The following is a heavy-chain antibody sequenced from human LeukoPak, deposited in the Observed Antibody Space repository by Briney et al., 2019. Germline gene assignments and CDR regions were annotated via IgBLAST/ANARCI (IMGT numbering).Heavy chain of an antibody. J-gene: IGHJ4*02. V-gene: IGHV3-33*06. CDR2: IWSGGSNE. D-gene: IGHD6-19*01. CDR1: GFTFRNYC. Sequence: GGSLRLSCAASGFTFRNYCMHWVRQAPGKGLEWVSVIWSGGSNEYYADSVKGRFTISRDNAKNTLYLQMNSLRAEDTAVYYCAKAVTGTLSFDYWGQGTLVAVSS. CDR3: AKAVTGTLSFDY.